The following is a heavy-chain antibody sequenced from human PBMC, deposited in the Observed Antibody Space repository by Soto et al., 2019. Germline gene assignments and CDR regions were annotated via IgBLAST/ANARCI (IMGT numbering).Heavy chain of an antibody. CDR3: ARTSTMIVVVIPDFYY. V-gene: IGHV1-18*01. D-gene: IGHD3-22*01. CDR1: GYTFTSYV. CDR2: ISAYNGNT. J-gene: IGHJ4*02. Sequence: ASVKVSCKASGYTFTSYVISWVRQAPGQGLEWMGWISAYNGNTNYAQKLQGRVTMTTDTSTSTAYMELRSLRSDDTAVYYCARTSTMIVVVIPDFYYWGQGTLVTVSS.